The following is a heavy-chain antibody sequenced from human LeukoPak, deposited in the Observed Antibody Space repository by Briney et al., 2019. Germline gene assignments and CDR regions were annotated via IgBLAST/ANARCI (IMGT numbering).Heavy chain of an antibody. V-gene: IGHV3-23*01. CDR1: GFTFGSSG. J-gene: IGHJ4*02. D-gene: IGHD2-2*01. Sequence: GGSLRLSCAASGFTFGSSGMSWVRQAPGKGLEWVAGISSSATYTYYADSVRGRFTISRDNSKNTLYLQMKSLRAEDTAIYYCAKRPLKTYHVPATALPFDYWGQGTLVTVSS. CDR2: ISSSATYT. CDR3: AKRPLKTYHVPATALPFDY.